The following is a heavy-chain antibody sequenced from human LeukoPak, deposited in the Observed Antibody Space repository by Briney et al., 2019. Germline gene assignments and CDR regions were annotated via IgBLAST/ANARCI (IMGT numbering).Heavy chain of an antibody. Sequence: PGGSLRLSCAASGFTFSSYWMSWVRQAPGKGLEWAANIKEDGSEKDYVDSVRGRFTISRDNARNSLYLQMNSLRAEDTAVYYCARDWMGYCSSNSCYLYYMYVWGKGTTVTVSS. CDR3: ARDWMGYCSSNSCYLYYMYV. J-gene: IGHJ6*03. CDR2: IKEDGSEK. V-gene: IGHV3-7*01. CDR1: GFTFSSYW. D-gene: IGHD2-2*01.